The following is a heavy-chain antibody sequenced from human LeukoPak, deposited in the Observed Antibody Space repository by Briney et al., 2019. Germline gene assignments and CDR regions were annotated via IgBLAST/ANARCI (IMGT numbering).Heavy chain of an antibody. CDR1: GFTFSSYE. CDR3: ARGRRGFNYYGSGSFDY. CDR2: ISSSGSTI. D-gene: IGHD3-10*01. V-gene: IGHV3-48*03. J-gene: IGHJ4*02. Sequence: GGSLRLSCAASGFTFSSYEMNWVRQAPGKGLEWVSYISSSGSTIYYADSVKGRFTISRDNAKNSLYLQMNSLRAEDTAVYYCARGRRGFNYYGSGSFDYWGQGTLVTVSS.